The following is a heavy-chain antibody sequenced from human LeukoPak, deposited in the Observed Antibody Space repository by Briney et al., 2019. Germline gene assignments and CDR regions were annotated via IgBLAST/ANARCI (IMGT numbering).Heavy chain of an antibody. CDR1: GFTFSYYA. CDR3: VKERTGRGDY. Sequence: GGSLRLSCAASGFTFSYYAMHWVRQAPGKGLEWVAFISYDGRNTDYSDSVKGRFSISRDNSKNTVFLQINSLRAEDTAVYYCVKERTGRGDYWGQGTLVIVSS. D-gene: IGHD3/OR15-3a*01. CDR2: ISYDGRNT. V-gene: IGHV3-30*02. J-gene: IGHJ4*02.